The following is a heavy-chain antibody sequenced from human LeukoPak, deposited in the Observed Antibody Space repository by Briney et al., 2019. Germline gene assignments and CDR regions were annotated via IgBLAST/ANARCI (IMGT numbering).Heavy chain of an antibody. J-gene: IGHJ6*03. CDR2: IKQDGSEK. Sequence: GGSLRLSCAASGFTFSSYWMSWVRQAPGKGLEWVANIKQDGSEKYYVDSVKGRFAISRDNAKNSLYLQMNSLRAEDTAVYYCAREEWIPYYYYYYMDVWGKGTTVTVSS. CDR3: AREEWIPYYYYYYMDV. V-gene: IGHV3-7*01. D-gene: IGHD5-18*01. CDR1: GFTFSSYW.